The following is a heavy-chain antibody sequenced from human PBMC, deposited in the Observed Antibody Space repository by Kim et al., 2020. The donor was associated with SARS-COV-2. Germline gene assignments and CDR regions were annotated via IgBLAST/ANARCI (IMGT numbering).Heavy chain of an antibody. D-gene: IGHD6-13*01. CDR1: GFTLSSYA. V-gene: IGHV3-30*04. Sequence: GGSLRLSCAASGFTLSSYAMLWVRQAPGKGLEWVAVISEDGSNKYYADSVKGRFTISRDNSKNTLFLQMNSLGVEDTAVFHCVRGGIPAGTYWFDPWGQGSRDTVSS. CDR2: ISEDGSNK. CDR3: VRGGIPAGTYWFDP. J-gene: IGHJ5*02.